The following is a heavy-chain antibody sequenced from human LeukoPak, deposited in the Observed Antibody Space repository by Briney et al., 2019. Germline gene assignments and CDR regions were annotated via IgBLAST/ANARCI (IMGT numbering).Heavy chain of an antibody. D-gene: IGHD3-22*01. CDR3: ASGYYYDSSGYHDAFDI. J-gene: IGHJ3*02. V-gene: IGHV1-2*02. CDR2: INPNSGGT. CDR1: GYTFTGYY. Sequence: ASVKVSCKASGYTFTGYYMHWVRQAPGQGLEWMGWINPNSGGTNYAQKFQGRVTMTRDTSISTAYMELSRLRSDDTAVYYCASGYYYDSSGYHDAFDIWGQGTMVTVSS.